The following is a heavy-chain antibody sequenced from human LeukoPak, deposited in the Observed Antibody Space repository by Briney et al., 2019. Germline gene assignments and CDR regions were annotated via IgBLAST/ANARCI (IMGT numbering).Heavy chain of an antibody. V-gene: IGHV3-72*01. CDR3: SRDLFSGRYRAFDC. CDR2: TRNKATSFTT. CDR1: GFTFSDHY. J-gene: IGHJ4*02. Sequence: PGGSLRLSCAASGFTFSDHYMDWVRQAPGKGLEWVGRTRNKATSFTTEYAATVKCSFTISRDDSKNSLLLQMNSLKTADTAEYYCSRDLFSGRYRAFDCWGQGILVTVSS. D-gene: IGHD1-26*01.